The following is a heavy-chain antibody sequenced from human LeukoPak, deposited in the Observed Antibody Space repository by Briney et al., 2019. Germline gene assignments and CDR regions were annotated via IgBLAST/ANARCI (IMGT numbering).Heavy chain of an antibody. D-gene: IGHD5-12*01. CDR2: INHSGST. CDR3: ARVHDYRSAFDI. J-gene: IGHJ3*02. CDR1: GGSFSGYY. V-gene: IGHV4-34*01. Sequence: SETLSLTCAVYGGSFSGYYWSWIRQPPGKGLEWIGEINHSGSTNYNPSLKSRVTISVDTSKNQFSLKLSSVTAADTAVFYCARVHDYRSAFDIWGQGTMVTVSS.